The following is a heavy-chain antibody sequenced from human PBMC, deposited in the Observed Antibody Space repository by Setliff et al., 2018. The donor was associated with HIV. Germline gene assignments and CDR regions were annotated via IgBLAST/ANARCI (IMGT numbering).Heavy chain of an antibody. CDR1: GYRFTDYY. CDR3: VRSPGSFISTDSTEAGDY. J-gene: IGHJ4*02. Sequence: ASVKVSCKASGYRFTDYYIHWVRQAPGQGLEWMGWINPNSGGTNYAQKFQSRVTMTRDTSISTAYMELSGLTSDDSAVYYCVRSPGSFISTDSTEAGDYWGQGTLVTVSS. CDR2: INPNSGGT. V-gene: IGHV1-2*02. D-gene: IGHD3-22*01.